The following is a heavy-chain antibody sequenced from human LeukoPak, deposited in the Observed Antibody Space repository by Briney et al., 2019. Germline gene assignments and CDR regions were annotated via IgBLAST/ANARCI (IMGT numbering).Heavy chain of an antibody. V-gene: IGHV1-18*01. CDR3: ARRAVVAPAFDI. J-gene: IGHJ3*02. CDR2: ISAYNGNT. CDR1: GYTFTSYG. D-gene: IGHD2-15*01. Sequence: ASVKVSCKASGYTFTSYGISWVRQAPGQGLEWMGWISAYNGNTNYAQKLQGRVTMTTDKSPSTAYMELRSLRSDDTAVYYCARRAVVAPAFDIWGQGTMVTVSS.